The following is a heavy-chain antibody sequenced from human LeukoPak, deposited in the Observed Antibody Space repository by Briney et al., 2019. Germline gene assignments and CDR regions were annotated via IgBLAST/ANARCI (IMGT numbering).Heavy chain of an antibody. CDR1: GGSTSSGSYY. Sequence: SETLSLTCTVSGGSTSSGSYYWSWIRQPAGKGLEWIGRIYTSGSTNYNPSLKSRVTISVDTSKNQFSLKLSSVTAADTAVYYCAREAPYYYGSGSYDYWGQGTLVTVSS. J-gene: IGHJ4*02. CDR3: AREAPYYYGSGSYDY. D-gene: IGHD3-10*01. V-gene: IGHV4-61*02. CDR2: IYTSGST.